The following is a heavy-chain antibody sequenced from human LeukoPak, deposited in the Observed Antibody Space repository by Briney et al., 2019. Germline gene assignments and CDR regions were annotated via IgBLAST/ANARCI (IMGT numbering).Heavy chain of an antibody. D-gene: IGHD2-15*01. Sequence: ASVKVSCKASGYTFTSYAMNWVRQAPGKGLEWMGGFDPEDGETIYAQKFQGRVTMTEDTSTDTAYMELSSLRSEDTAVYYCATDLGRWEYCSGGSCYSFRSAWGQGTLVTVSS. CDR3: ATDLGRWEYCSGGSCYSFRSA. CDR2: FDPEDGET. V-gene: IGHV1-24*01. J-gene: IGHJ4*02. CDR1: GYTFTSYA.